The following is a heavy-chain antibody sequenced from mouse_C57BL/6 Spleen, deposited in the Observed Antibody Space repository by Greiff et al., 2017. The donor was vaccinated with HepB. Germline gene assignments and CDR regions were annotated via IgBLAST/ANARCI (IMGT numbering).Heavy chain of an antibody. Sequence: EVKVVESGGDLVKPGGSLKLSCAASGFTFSSYGMSWVRQTPDKRLEWVATISSGGSYTYYPDSVKGRFTISRDNAKNTLYLQMSNLKSEDTAMYYCARQDTTVVDWYFDVWGTGTTVTGSS. V-gene: IGHV5-6*01. CDR2: ISSGGSYT. CDR3: ARQDTTVVDWYFDV. D-gene: IGHD1-1*01. J-gene: IGHJ1*03. CDR1: GFTFSSYG.